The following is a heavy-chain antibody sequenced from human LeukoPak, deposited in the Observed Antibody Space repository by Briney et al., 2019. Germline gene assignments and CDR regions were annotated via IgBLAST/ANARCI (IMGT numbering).Heavy chain of an antibody. V-gene: IGHV1-69*13. J-gene: IGHJ3*02. CDR2: IIPIFGTA. Sequence: ASVKVSCKASGYTFTSYAISWVRQAPGQGLEWMGGIIPIFGTANYAQKFQGRVTITADESTSTAYMELSSLRSEDTAVYYCASSIAARPSPNSFGAFDIWGQGTMVTVSS. CDR3: ASSIAARPSPNSFGAFDI. D-gene: IGHD6-6*01. CDR1: GYTFTSYA.